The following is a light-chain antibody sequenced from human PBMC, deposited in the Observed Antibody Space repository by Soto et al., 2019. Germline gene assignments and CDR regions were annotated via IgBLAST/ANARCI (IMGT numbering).Light chain of an antibody. CDR1: QGISRF. V-gene: IGKV3-11*01. CDR3: HQRAHWPLS. J-gene: IGKJ4*01. CDR2: DAS. Sequence: EIVLTQSPATLSLSPGDRATLSCRASQGISRFLAWYQQKPGQVPRLLIYDASSRAVGVPSRFSGSGSGTDFTLTSSGLEPEDFAMYYRHQRAHWPLSFGGGTKIEIK.